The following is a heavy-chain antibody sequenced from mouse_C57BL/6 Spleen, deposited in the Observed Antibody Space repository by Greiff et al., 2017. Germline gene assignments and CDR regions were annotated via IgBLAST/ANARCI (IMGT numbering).Heavy chain of an antibody. J-gene: IGHJ2*01. V-gene: IGHV5-6*02. CDR1: GFTFSSYG. CDR3: ARHHSNYDY. D-gene: IGHD2-5*01. CDR2: ISSGGSYT. Sequence: DVMLVESGGDLVKPGGSLKLSCAASGFTFSSYGMSWVRQTPDKRLEWVATISSGGSYTYYPDSVKGRFTISRDNAKNTLYLQMSSLKSEDTAMYYCARHHSNYDYWGQGTTLTVSS.